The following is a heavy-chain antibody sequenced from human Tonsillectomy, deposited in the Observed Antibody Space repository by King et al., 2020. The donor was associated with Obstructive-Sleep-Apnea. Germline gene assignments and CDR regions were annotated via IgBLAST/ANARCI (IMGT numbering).Heavy chain of an antibody. CDR1: GYTFTSYG. V-gene: IGHV1-18*01. CDR2: ISAYNGNT. Sequence: VQLVESGAEVKKPGASVKVSCKASGYTFTSYGISWVRQAPGQGLEWMGWISAYNGNTNYAQKLQGRVTMTTETSTSTAYMELRSLRSDDTAVYYCARDYHGSGSYSPRDFDYWGQGTLVTVSS. J-gene: IGHJ4*02. CDR3: ARDYHGSGSYSPRDFDY. D-gene: IGHD3-10*01.